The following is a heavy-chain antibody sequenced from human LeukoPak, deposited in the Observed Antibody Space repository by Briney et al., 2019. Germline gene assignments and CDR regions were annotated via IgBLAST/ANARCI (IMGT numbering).Heavy chain of an antibody. CDR3: ASSRAVGFRDDAFDI. V-gene: IGHV3-66*01. J-gene: IGHJ3*02. D-gene: IGHD3-10*01. Sequence: GGSLRLSCAASGFTVSINYMTWVRQAQGKGLEWVSVVYSGGSTYYADSVKGRFTVSRDNSKNTLYLQMNSLRAEDTAVYYCASSRAVGFRDDAFDIWGQGTMVTVSS. CDR1: GFTVSINY. CDR2: VYSGGST.